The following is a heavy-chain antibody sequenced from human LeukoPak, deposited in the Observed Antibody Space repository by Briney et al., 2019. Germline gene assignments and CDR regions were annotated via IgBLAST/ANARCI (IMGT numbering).Heavy chain of an antibody. CDR2: ISSSSSYI. Sequence: GGSLRLSCAASGFTFSSYSMNWVRQAPGKGLEWVSSISSSSSYIYCADSVKGRFTISRDNAKNSLYLQMNSLRAEDTAVYYCARVLGGYVGYWGQGTLVTVSS. J-gene: IGHJ4*02. CDR3: ARVLGGYVGY. V-gene: IGHV3-21*01. CDR1: GFTFSSYS. D-gene: IGHD5-12*01.